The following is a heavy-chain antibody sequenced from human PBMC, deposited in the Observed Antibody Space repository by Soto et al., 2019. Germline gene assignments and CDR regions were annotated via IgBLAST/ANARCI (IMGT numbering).Heavy chain of an antibody. V-gene: IGHV3-30*18. CDR1: GFTFSSYG. CDR3: AKDPYSYGLNWFDP. D-gene: IGHD5-18*01. CDR2: ISYDGSNK. Sequence: GGSLRLSCAASGFTFSSYGMYWVRQAPGEGLEWVAVISYDGSNKYYADSVKGRFTISRDNSKNTLYLQMNSLRAEDTAVYYCAKDPYSYGLNWFDPWGQGTLVTVSS. J-gene: IGHJ5*02.